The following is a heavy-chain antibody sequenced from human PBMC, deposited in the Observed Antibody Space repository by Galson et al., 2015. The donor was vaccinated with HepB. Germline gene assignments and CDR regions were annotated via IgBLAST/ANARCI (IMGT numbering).Heavy chain of an antibody. V-gene: IGHV3-23*01. CDR3: ARQDTAMAGRDY. CDR2: ITGTGGST. Sequence: SLRLSCAASGFTFSYYAMSWVRQAPGKGLEWVSFITGTGGSTNYADSVKGRFTISRDNSENTLYLQMNSLRAEDTAVYYCARQDTAMAGRDYWGQGTLVTVSS. CDR1: GFTFSYYA. J-gene: IGHJ4*02. D-gene: IGHD5-18*01.